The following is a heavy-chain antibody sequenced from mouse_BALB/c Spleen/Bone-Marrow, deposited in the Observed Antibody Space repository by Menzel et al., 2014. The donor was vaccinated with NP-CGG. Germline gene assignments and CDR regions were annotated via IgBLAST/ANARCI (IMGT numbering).Heavy chain of an antibody. Sequence: EVKVVESGGGLVQPGGSLKLSCAASGFTFSSFGMSWVRQTPDKRLELVANINSNGGFTYYADSVKGRFTISRDNAMNTLYLQMRSLKPEDTAIYYCSRGVDYSSWFAYWGQGTLVTVSA. CDR1: GFTFSSFG. CDR2: INSNGGFT. CDR3: SRGVDYSSWFAY. V-gene: IGHV5-6-3*01. J-gene: IGHJ3*01. D-gene: IGHD2-4*01.